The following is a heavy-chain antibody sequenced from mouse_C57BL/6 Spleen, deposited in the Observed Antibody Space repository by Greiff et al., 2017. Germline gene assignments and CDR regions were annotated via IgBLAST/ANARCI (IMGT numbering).Heavy chain of an antibody. Sequence: VQLQQSGPGLVKPSQSLSLTCSVTGYSITSGYYWNWIRQFPGNKLEWMGYISYDGSNNYNPSLKNRISITRDTSKNQFFLKLNSVTTEDTATYYCARDFDGYYFDYWGQGTTLTVSS. CDR1: GYSITSGYY. V-gene: IGHV3-6*01. CDR3: ARDFDGYYFDY. CDR2: ISYDGSN. J-gene: IGHJ2*01. D-gene: IGHD2-3*01.